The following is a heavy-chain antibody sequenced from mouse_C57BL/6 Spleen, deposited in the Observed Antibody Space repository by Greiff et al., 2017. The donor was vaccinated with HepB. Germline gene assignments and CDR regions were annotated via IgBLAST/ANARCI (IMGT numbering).Heavy chain of an antibody. CDR2: IYPGDGDT. CDR3: ARSTMSTTWYFDY. D-gene: IGHD2-4*01. Sequence: VQLQQSGAELVKPGASVKISCKASGYAFSSYWMNWVKQRPGKGLEWIGQIYPGDGDTNYNGKFKGKATLTADKSSSTAYMQLSSLTSEDSAVYFCARSTMSTTWYFDYWGQGTTLTVSS. CDR1: GYAFSSYW. V-gene: IGHV1-80*01. J-gene: IGHJ2*01.